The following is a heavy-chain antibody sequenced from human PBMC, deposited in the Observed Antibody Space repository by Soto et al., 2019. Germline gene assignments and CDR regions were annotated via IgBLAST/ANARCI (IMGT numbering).Heavy chain of an antibody. CDR1: GFTFSSYA. Sequence: GGSLRLSCAASGFTFSSYAMSWVRQAPGKGLEWVSAISGSGGSTYYADSVKGRFTISRDNSKNTLYLQMNSLRAEDTALYYFAKDQYCSSTTSPFDYWGQGTLVTVSS. D-gene: IGHD2-2*01. CDR3: AKDQYCSSTTSPFDY. V-gene: IGHV3-23*01. CDR2: ISGSGGST. J-gene: IGHJ4*02.